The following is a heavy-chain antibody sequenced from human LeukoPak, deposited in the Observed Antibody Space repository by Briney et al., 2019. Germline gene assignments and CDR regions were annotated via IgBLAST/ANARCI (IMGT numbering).Heavy chain of an antibody. V-gene: IGHV4-38-2*02. CDR3: ARIVVVPAADNWFDP. CDR1: GYSISSGYY. CDR2: IYHSGST. Sequence: SETLSLTCTVSGYSISSGYYCGWIRQPPGKGLEWIGSIYHSGSTYYNPSLKSRVTISVDTSKNQFSLKLSSVTAADTAVYYCARIVVVPAADNWFDPWGQGTLVTVSS. J-gene: IGHJ5*02. D-gene: IGHD2-2*01.